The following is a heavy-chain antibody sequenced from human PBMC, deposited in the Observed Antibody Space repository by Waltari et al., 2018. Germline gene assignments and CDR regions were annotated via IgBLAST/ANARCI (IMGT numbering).Heavy chain of an antibody. CDR1: GYSISSGYY. D-gene: IGHD3-9*01. V-gene: IGHV4-38-2*01. CDR3: ASAYYDILD. J-gene: IGHJ4*02. CDR2: IYHSGST. Sequence: QVQLQESGPGLVKPSETLSLTCAVSGYSISSGYYWGWIRQPPGKGLEWIGSIYHSGSTYYNPSLKSRVTISVDTSKNQFSLKLSSVTAADTAVYYCASAYYDILDWGQGTLVTVSS.